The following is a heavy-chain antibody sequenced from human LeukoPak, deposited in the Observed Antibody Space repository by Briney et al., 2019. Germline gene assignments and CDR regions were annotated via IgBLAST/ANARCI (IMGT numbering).Heavy chain of an antibody. CDR2: TYHSGST. CDR1: GYSISSGYY. D-gene: IGHD3-22*01. CDR3: ARDGYDSSGYYRHDAFDI. J-gene: IGHJ3*02. Sequence: SETLSLTCTVSGYSISSGYYWGWIRQPPGKGLEWIGSTYHSGSTYYNPSLKSRVTISVDTSKNQFSLKLSSVTDADTAVYYCARDGYDSSGYYRHDAFDIWGQGTMVTVSS. V-gene: IGHV4-38-2*02.